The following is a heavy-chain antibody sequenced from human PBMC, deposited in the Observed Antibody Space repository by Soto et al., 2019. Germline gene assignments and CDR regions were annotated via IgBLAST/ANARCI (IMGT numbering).Heavy chain of an antibody. CDR2: IIPIFGTA. V-gene: IGHV1-69*13. J-gene: IGHJ6*02. D-gene: IGHD6-6*01. Sequence: GASVKVSCKASGVTFSSYAISWLRQAPGQGLEWMGGIIPIFGTANYAQKFQGRVTITADESTSTAYMELSSLRSEDTAVYYCARDRGDSSSYYYYYGMDVWGQGTTVTVSS. CDR1: GVTFSSYA. CDR3: ARDRGDSSSYYYYYGMDV.